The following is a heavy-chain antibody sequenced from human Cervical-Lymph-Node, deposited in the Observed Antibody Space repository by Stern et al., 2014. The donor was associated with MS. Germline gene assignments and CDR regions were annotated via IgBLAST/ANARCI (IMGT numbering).Heavy chain of an antibody. J-gene: IGHJ4*02. CDR3: ARSSNKRTNDYGDYPDY. V-gene: IGHV1-46*01. Sequence: VQLVQSGAEVKKPGASVKVSCKASGYTFTSYYMHWVRQAPGQGLEWMGIINPSGGSTSYAQKFQGRFTMTRDTSTSTVYMELSSLRSEDTAVYYCARSSNKRTNDYGDYPDYWGQGTLVTVSS. D-gene: IGHD4-17*01. CDR1: GYTFTSYY. CDR2: INPSGGST.